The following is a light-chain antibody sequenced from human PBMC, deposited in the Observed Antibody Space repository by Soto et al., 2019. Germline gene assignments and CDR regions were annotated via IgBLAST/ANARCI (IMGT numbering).Light chain of an antibody. CDR3: QQYGSSPQLT. V-gene: IGKV3-20*01. CDR2: GAS. CDR1: QSVSSKY. J-gene: IGKJ1*01. Sequence: EIVLTQSPGTLSLSPGERATLSCRASQSVSSKYLAWYQQKVGQAPRLLIYGASSRATGIPDRFSGSGSGTDFTLTISRLEPEYFAVYYCQQYGSSPQLTFGQGTKMEIK.